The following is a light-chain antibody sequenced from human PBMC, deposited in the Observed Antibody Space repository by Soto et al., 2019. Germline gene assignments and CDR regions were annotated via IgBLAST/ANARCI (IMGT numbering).Light chain of an antibody. V-gene: IGLV1-51*01. J-gene: IGLJ2*01. CDR2: DDN. Sequence: QSVLTQPPSVSAAPGQKVTISCTGSSCNIGNNYVSWYQQLPGTAPKHLIYDDNKRPSGIPDRFSGSKSGTSATLGITGPQTGDEADYYCGTWDSSLSAVVFGGGTKVTVL. CDR3: GTWDSSLSAVV. CDR1: SCNIGNNY.